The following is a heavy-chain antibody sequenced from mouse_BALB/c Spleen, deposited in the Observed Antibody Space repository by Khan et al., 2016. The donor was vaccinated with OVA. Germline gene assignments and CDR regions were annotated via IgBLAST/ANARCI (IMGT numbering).Heavy chain of an antibody. V-gene: IGHV2-6-1*01. Sequence: QVQLKESGPGLVAPSQSLSITCTISGFSLTNYGVHWVRQPPGKGLEWLVVIWSDGSTTYNSALKSRLTIRKDNSKSQAFLKMNSLQTDDTAMYFCARQPYYHYNSMDYWGQGTSVTVSS. CDR3: ARQPYYHYNSMDY. D-gene: IGHD2-10*01. CDR2: IWSDGST. CDR1: GFSLTNYG. J-gene: IGHJ4*01.